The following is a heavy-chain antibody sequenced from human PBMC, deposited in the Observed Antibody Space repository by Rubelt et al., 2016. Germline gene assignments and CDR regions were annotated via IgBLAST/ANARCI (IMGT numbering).Heavy chain of an antibody. J-gene: IGHJ3*02. D-gene: IGHD3-3*01. CDR1: GGSISSYY. CDR3: ARGYYADGRAACES. V-gene: IGHV4-59*01. CDR2: IYSSGTT. Sequence: QVQLQESGPGLVKPSETLSLTCTVSGGSISSYYWSWIRQPPGKGLEWIGYIYSSGTTNYNPSLKSRVFISVDTSKNQFSLNLSSVAAADTAVYYCARGYYADGRAACESWGQGTMVTVAS.